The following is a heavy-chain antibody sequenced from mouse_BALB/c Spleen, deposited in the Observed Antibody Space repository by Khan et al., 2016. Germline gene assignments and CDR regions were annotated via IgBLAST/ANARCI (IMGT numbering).Heavy chain of an antibody. V-gene: IGHV3-2*02. Sequence: EVQLQESGPGLVKPSQSLSLTCTVTGYSITSDYAWNWIRQFPGNKLEWMGYISYSCSTSYNPSLKSRISITRDTSKNQFFLQLNSVTTEDTATYYCARNGYDGYWYFDVWGAGTTVTVSS. CDR3: ARNGYDGYWYFDV. D-gene: IGHD2-2*01. CDR2: ISYSCST. CDR1: GYSITSDYA. J-gene: IGHJ1*01.